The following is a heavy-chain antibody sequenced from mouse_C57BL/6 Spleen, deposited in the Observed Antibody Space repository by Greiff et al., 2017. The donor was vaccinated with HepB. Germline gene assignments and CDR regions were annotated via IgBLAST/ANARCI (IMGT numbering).Heavy chain of an antibody. Sequence: EVKVVESGGGLVQPKGSLKPSCAASGFSFNTYAMNWVRQAPGKGLEWVARIRSKSNNYATYYADSVKDRFTISRDDSESMLYLQMNNLKTEDTAMYYCVRQNYSNYWYYFDYWGQGTTLTVSS. CDR2: IRSKSNNYAT. V-gene: IGHV10-1*01. CDR1: GFSFNTYA. D-gene: IGHD2-5*01. J-gene: IGHJ2*01. CDR3: VRQNYSNYWYYFDY.